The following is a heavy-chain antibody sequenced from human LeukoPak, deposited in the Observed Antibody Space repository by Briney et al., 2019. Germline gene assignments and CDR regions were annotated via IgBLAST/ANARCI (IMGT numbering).Heavy chain of an antibody. V-gene: IGHV3-21*01. CDR2: ISNSSSYI. Sequence: PGGSLRLSCAASGFTFSSYSMNWVRQAPGKGLEWVSSISNSSSYIYYADSVKGRFTISRDNAKNSLYLQMNSLRAEDTAVYYCARGATSIAHWGQGTLVTVSS. CDR3: ARGATSIAH. J-gene: IGHJ4*02. D-gene: IGHD1-26*01. CDR1: GFTFSSYS.